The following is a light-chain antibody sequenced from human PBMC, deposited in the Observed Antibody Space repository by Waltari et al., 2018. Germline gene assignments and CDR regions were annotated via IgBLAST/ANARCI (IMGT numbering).Light chain of an antibody. Sequence: EIVMTQSPATLSVSPGERATLSCRASQSVSSNLAWYQQKPGQAPRLIIYGASTRATGIPARFSGSGSGTEFTLTISSLQSEDFAVYYCQQYNNWPDTFGGGTKVEIK. J-gene: IGKJ4*01. V-gene: IGKV3-15*01. CDR2: GAS. CDR1: QSVSSN. CDR3: QQYNNWPDT.